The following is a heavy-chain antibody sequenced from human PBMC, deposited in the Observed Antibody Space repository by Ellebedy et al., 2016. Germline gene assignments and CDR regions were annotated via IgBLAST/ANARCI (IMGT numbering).Heavy chain of an antibody. Sequence: SETLSLXXTVSGDSLSSTYWSWIRQPAGKGLEWIGRVHTIGTTYYNPSLRSRVTLSLDTSKNQFSLSLSSVTAADTAVYYCARGATSAQYWFDPWGQGTLVTVSS. CDR1: GDSLSSTY. CDR2: VHTIGTT. J-gene: IGHJ5*02. V-gene: IGHV4-4*07. CDR3: ARGATSAQYWFDP.